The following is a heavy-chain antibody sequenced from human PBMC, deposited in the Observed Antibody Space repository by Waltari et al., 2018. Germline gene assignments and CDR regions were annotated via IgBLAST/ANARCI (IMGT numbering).Heavy chain of an antibody. J-gene: IGHJ4*01. CDR1: GFGFTAAW. Sequence: EVQMVESGGGSVKPGDSLRLSCVPSGFGFTAAWLTWVRQAPGKGLEWVGRIKSQNDGGTTDFAASVRGRFSISRDDSQNMVFLQMNSLRVEDTALYYCTTLDAPWGGWGHGTLVTVSS. CDR2: IKSQNDGGTT. V-gene: IGHV3-15*01. D-gene: IGHD7-27*01. CDR3: TTLDAPWGG.